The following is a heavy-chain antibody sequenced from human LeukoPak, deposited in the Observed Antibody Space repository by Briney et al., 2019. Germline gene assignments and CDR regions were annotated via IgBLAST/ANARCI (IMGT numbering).Heavy chain of an antibody. V-gene: IGHV1-46*01. D-gene: IGHD2-8*01. Sequence: ASVKVSCKASGYTFTSYYMHWVRQAPGQGLEWMGIINPSGGSTSYAQKFQGRVTMTRDMSTSTVYMELSSLRSEDTAVYYCARAATALYPSIYCTNGVCSYNWFDPWGQGTLVTVSS. J-gene: IGHJ5*02. CDR3: ARAATALYPSIYCTNGVCSYNWFDP. CDR2: INPSGGST. CDR1: GYTFTSYY.